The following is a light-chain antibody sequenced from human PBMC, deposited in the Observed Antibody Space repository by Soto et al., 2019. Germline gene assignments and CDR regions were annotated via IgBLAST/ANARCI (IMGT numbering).Light chain of an antibody. J-gene: IGKJ5*01. CDR1: QSINSD. Sequence: EIVMTQSQATLSVSPGETTRLSCRASQSINSDVAWYQQKVGQTPRLLIHGASTRATGIAARFSGSGSGTEFTLTISSLQSEDFAVYYCQQYNNWPPAFGQGTRLEIK. CDR2: GAS. CDR3: QQYNNWPPA. V-gene: IGKV3D-15*01.